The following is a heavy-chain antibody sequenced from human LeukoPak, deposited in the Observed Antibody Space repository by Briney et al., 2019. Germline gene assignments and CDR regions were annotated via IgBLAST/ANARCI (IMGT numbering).Heavy chain of an antibody. CDR2: ISNSSPNI. V-gene: IGHV3-21*01. Sequence: GGSLRLSCAASGFTFSSYEMNWVRQAPGKGLEWVSSISNSSPNIYYADSVKGRFTISRDSAKDSLFLQMDSLRAEDTAVYYCARALHDSSGYYFDYWGQGTLVTVSS. D-gene: IGHD3-22*01. CDR3: ARALHDSSGYYFDY. CDR1: GFTFSSYE. J-gene: IGHJ4*02.